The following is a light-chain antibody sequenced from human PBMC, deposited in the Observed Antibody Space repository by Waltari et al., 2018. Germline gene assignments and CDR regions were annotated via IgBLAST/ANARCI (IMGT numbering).Light chain of an antibody. Sequence: DTQMTQSPSSLSASVGDRVTITCQASQDFQTFLNWFKQKPGKAPQLLIYDACKLETGVPSRFSGSGSGTSFTFTISSLQPHDSAVYFCLQYDNLPYAFGQGTRLEI. J-gene: IGKJ2*01. CDR2: DAC. CDR3: LQYDNLPYA. CDR1: QDFQTF. V-gene: IGKV1-33*01.